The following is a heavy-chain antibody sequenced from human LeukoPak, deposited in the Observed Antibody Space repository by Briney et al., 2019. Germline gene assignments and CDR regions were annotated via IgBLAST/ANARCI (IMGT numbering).Heavy chain of an antibody. Sequence: ASVKVSCKASVFTFYSSLKWVRQARGQGLEWIGWIIVDSGKAYDAKKFQGRVTITRDMSTTTAYLELSSLRSEDTAVYYCPALGYSIFRVGDDAFDIWGQGTMVTVSS. CDR2: IIVDSGKA. CDR3: PALGYSIFRVGDDAFDI. J-gene: IGHJ3*02. V-gene: IGHV1-58*01. D-gene: IGHD3-3*01. CDR1: VFTFYSS.